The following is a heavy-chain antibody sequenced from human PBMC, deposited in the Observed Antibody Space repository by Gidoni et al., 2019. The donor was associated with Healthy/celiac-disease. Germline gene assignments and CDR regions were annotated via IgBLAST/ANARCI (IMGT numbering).Heavy chain of an antibody. CDR2: IGTAGDT. CDR1: GFTFSTYD. V-gene: IGHV3-13*04. Sequence: EVQLVESGGGLVQPGGSLRLSCAASGFTFSTYDMHWVRQATGKGLEWVSAIGTAGDTYYPGSVKGRFTISRENAKNSLYLQMNSLRAGDTAVYYCARGVVVPAAYPNWYFDLWGRGTLVTVSS. CDR3: ARGVVVPAAYPNWYFDL. J-gene: IGHJ2*01. D-gene: IGHD2-2*01.